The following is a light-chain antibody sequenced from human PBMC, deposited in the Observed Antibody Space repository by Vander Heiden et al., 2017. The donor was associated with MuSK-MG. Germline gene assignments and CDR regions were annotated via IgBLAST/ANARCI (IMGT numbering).Light chain of an antibody. CDR2: DAS. CDR3: QQYDDLPLT. CDR1: QDIKNY. J-gene: IGKJ4*02. Sequence: DIQMTQSPSPLSASVGDRVTITCQASQDIKNYLNWYQQKPGKAPKLLIYDASTLETGVPSRFSGSRSGTDFTFASSSLQPEDIATYYCQQYDDLPLTFGGGTKVEIE. V-gene: IGKV1-33*01.